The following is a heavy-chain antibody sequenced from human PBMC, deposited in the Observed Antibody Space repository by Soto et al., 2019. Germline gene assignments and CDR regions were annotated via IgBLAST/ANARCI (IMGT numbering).Heavy chain of an antibody. Sequence: GESLRLSCAASGFTFSSKLMSWVRQAPGKGLEWVATIWPDGSDKYYVDSMRGRFTVSRDNAKASLYLQMNSLRVEDTAIYYCASLLGSVTTFDYWGQGTLVTVSS. V-gene: IGHV3-7*01. CDR2: IWPDGSDK. CDR1: GFTFSSKL. J-gene: IGHJ4*02. CDR3: ASLLGSVTTFDY. D-gene: IGHD6-25*01.